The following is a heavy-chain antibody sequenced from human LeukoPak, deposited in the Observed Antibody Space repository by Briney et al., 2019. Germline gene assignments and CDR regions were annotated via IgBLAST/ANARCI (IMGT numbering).Heavy chain of an antibody. V-gene: IGHV3-23*01. D-gene: IGHD1-26*01. J-gene: IGHJ4*02. CDR2: ISGSGGST. Sequence: GGSLRLSCAASGFTFSSYAMSWVRQAPGKGLEWVSAISGSGGSTYYADSVKGRFTISRDNSKNTLYLQMNSLRAEDTAVYYCATAGAWELLYDYWGQGTLVTVSS. CDR1: GFTFSSYA. CDR3: ATAGAWELLYDY.